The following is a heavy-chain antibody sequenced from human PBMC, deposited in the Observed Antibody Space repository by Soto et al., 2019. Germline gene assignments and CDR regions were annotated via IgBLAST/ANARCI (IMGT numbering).Heavy chain of an antibody. D-gene: IGHD3-3*01. CDR2: ISGSGGST. CDR1: GFTFSSYA. Sequence: LRLSCAASGFTFSSYAMSWVRQAPGKGLEWVSAISGSGGSTYYADSVKGRFTISRDNSKNTLYLQMNSLRAEDTAVYYCANSMTYYDFWSGYRSEYYYMDVWGKGTTVTVSS. J-gene: IGHJ6*03. CDR3: ANSMTYYDFWSGYRSEYYYMDV. V-gene: IGHV3-23*01.